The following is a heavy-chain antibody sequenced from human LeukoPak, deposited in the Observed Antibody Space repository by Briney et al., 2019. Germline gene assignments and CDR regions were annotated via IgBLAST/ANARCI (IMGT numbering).Heavy chain of an antibody. CDR1: GGTFSTYA. CDR2: IIPVLGVA. V-gene: IGHV1-69*04. D-gene: IGHD3-3*01. Sequence: SVKVSCKASGGTFSTYAISWVRQAPGQGLEWMGRIIPVLGVANYVQKFQGRVTISADKSTSTAYMEVSSLRSEDTAVYYCATGIGTLWSGYYHDYWGQGTLVTVSS. J-gene: IGHJ4*02. CDR3: ATGIGTLWSGYYHDY.